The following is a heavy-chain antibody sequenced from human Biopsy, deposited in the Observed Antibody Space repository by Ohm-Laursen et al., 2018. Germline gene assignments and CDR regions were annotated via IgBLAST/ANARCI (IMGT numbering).Heavy chain of an antibody. CDR1: GGSIISYY. V-gene: IGHV4-59*01. Sequence: SETLSLTCSVSGGSIISYYWTWIRQPPGKGLEWIGHVYNGGITNYNPSLKSRVTTSKDTSKNQFSLQVNSVTAADTAVYYCARTPRDSFWSGSYKRGLWFDPWDQGTLVIVSS. J-gene: IGHJ5*02. D-gene: IGHD3-3*01. CDR2: VYNGGIT. CDR3: ARTPRDSFWSGSYKRGLWFDP.